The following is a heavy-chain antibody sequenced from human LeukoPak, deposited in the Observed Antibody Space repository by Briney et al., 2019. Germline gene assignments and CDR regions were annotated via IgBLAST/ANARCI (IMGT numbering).Heavy chain of an antibody. CDR3: AAYYDFWSGYFYYYYYMDV. CDR1: GYSISSGYY. D-gene: IGHD3-3*01. V-gene: IGHV4-38-2*02. J-gene: IGHJ6*03. CDR2: IYHSGST. Sequence: PSETLSLXCTVSGYSISSGYYWGWIRQPPGKGLEWIGSIYHSGSTYYNPSLKSRVTISVDTSKNQFSLKLSSVTAADTAVYYCAAYYDFWSGYFYYYYYMDVWGKGTTVTVSS.